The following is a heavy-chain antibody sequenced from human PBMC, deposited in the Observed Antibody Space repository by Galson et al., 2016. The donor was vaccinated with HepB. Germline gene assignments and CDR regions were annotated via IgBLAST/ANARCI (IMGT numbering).Heavy chain of an antibody. CDR3: TRAPSYDWLSYFDY. CDR1: GFSFSNYD. CDR2: ISFDGNNK. J-gene: IGHJ4*02. D-gene: IGHD3-9*01. V-gene: IGHV3-30*03. Sequence: SLRLSCAASGFSFSNYDMHWVRQAPGKGLEWVAFISFDGNNKYYGDSVKGRFTISRDNSKNTLYLQVNSLRAEDTAVYYCTRAPSYDWLSYFDYWGQGTLVTVSS.